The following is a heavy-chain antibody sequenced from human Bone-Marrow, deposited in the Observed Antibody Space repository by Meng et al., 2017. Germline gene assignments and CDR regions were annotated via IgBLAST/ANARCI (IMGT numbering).Heavy chain of an antibody. CDR1: VGSISSGGYY. D-gene: IGHD1-26*01. CDR3: GRDQGRELINH. J-gene: IGHJ4*02. V-gene: IGHV4-31*09. Sequence: QVQLQESGPGLVKPSQTLSLTCTVSVGSISSGGYYWSWIRQHPGKGLEWIGYIYYSGSTYYNPSLKSRVDISVDKSKNQFYLSLFSVTAADTAVYYCGRDQGRELINHWGQGTLVTVSS. CDR2: IYYSGST.